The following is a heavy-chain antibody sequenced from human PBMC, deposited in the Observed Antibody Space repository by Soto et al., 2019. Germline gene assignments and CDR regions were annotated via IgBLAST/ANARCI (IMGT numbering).Heavy chain of an antibody. CDR2: ISYDGSNK. CDR3: ARDPLRYSSGWYYFGY. J-gene: IGHJ4*02. CDR1: GFTFSSYA. Sequence: QVQLVESGGGVVQPGRSLRLSCAASGFTFSSYAMHWVRQAPGKGLEWVAVISYDGSNKYYADSVKGRFTISRDNSKNPLYLPMNSLRAEDTAVYYCARDPLRYSSGWYYFGYWGQGTLVTVCS. D-gene: IGHD6-19*01. V-gene: IGHV3-30-3*01.